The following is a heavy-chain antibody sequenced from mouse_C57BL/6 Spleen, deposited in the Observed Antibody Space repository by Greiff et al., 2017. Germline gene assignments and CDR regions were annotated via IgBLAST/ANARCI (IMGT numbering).Heavy chain of an antibody. Sequence: QVQLQQSGAELVKPGASVKISCKASGYAFSSYWMNWVKQRPGKGLEWIGQISPGDGDTNYNGKFKGKATLTADKSSSTAYMQLSSLTSEDSAVYFCARRDYYGSSYWYFDVWGTGTTVTVSS. D-gene: IGHD1-1*01. CDR2: ISPGDGDT. J-gene: IGHJ1*03. CDR3: ARRDYYGSSYWYFDV. V-gene: IGHV1-80*01. CDR1: GYAFSSYW.